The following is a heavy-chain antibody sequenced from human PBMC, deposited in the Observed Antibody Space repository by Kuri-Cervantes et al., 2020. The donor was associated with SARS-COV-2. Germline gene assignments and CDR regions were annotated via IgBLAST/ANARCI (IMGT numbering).Heavy chain of an antibody. CDR3: ARGRGSSWRLNAFDI. V-gene: IGHV4-31*03. D-gene: IGHD6-13*01. CDR1: GGSISSGGYY. Sequence: SETLSLTCTVSGGSISSGGYYWSWIRQHPGKGLEWIGYIYYSGSTYYNPSLKSRVTISVDTSKNQFSLKLSSVTAADTAVYYCARGRGSSWRLNAFDIWGQGKMV. J-gene: IGHJ3*02. CDR2: IYYSGST.